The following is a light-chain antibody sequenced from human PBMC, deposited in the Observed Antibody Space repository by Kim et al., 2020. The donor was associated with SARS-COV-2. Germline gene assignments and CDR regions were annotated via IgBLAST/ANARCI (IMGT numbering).Light chain of an antibody. J-gene: IGLJ6*01. V-gene: IGLV2-14*03. Sequence: GQSLTISCTGTDGDVGGHDYGSWYQQHPGKAPNLLIYDVNNRPSGVSNPFSGSKSGNTASLPISGLRADDEATLYCSSYTRSDTIVFGGGTKVTVL. CDR1: DGDVGGHDY. CDR3: SSYTRSDTIV. CDR2: DVN.